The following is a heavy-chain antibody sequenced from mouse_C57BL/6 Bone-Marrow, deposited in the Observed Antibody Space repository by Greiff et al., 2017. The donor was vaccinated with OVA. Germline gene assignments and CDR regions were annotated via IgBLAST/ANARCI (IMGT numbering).Heavy chain of an antibody. J-gene: IGHJ1*03. CDR1: GYTFTSYW. CDR2: IDPSDSET. Sequence: QVQLQQPGAELVRPGSSVKLSCKASGYTFTSYWMHWVKQRPIHGLEWIGNIDPSDSETHYNQKFKDKATLTVDKYSSTAYMQLSSLTSEDAAGYYCARKGEDFDVWGTGTTVTVSA. CDR3: ARKGEDFDV. V-gene: IGHV1-52*01.